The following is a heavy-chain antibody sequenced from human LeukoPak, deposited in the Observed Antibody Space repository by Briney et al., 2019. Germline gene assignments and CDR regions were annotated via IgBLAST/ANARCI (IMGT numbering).Heavy chain of an antibody. D-gene: IGHD3-3*01. Sequence: ASVKVSCKASGGTFSSYAISWVRQAPGQGLEWMGGIIPIFGTANYAQKFQGRVTITADESTSTAYMELSSLRSEDTAVYYCASVLYYDFWSGSYTLDYWAREPWSPSPQ. CDR2: IIPIFGTA. CDR1: GGTFSSYA. V-gene: IGHV1-69*13. CDR3: ASVLYYDFWSGSYTLDY. J-gene: IGHJ4*02.